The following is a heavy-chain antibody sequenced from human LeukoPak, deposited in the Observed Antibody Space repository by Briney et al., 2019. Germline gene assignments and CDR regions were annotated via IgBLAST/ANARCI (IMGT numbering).Heavy chain of an antibody. CDR1: GGSISSGSYY. D-gene: IGHD3-10*01. V-gene: IGHV4-61*02. J-gene: IGHJ4*02. CDR2: IYTSGST. Sequence: SETLSLTCTVSGGSISSGSYYWSWIRQPAGTGLEWIVRIYTSGSTNYNPSLKSRVTMSVDTSKNQFSLKLSSVTAADTAVYYCARARVGSGSYSYFDYWGQGTLVTVSS. CDR3: ARARVGSGSYSYFDY.